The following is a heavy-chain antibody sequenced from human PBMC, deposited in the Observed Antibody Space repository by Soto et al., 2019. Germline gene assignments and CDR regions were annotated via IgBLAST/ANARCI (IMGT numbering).Heavy chain of an antibody. D-gene: IGHD4-17*01. Sequence: QITLKESGPTLVRPAQTLTLTCDVSGFSLSTYDMGVAWIRQPPGKALEWLALIYWDDDKRYSPSLKDRLAISKDTSSNQVVLTITNMDPGDTATYFCAHAGDYDLLTFDHWGPGTLVTVSS. V-gene: IGHV2-5*02. CDR1: GFSLSTYDMG. CDR2: IYWDDDK. CDR3: AHAGDYDLLTFDH. J-gene: IGHJ4*02.